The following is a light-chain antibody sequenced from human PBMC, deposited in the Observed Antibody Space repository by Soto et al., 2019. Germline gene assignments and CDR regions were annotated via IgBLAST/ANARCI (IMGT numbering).Light chain of an antibody. V-gene: IGKV3-20*01. CDR3: QQYGSSGYT. Sequence: EIVLTQSPGTLSLSPGERATLSCRASQSVSSSYLAWYQQKPGQAPRLLIYGASSRATGIPDRFSGSGSGTDFNLTINRLEPEDFAVYYCQQYGSSGYTFGQGTKLEIK. CDR1: QSVSSSY. CDR2: GAS. J-gene: IGKJ2*01.